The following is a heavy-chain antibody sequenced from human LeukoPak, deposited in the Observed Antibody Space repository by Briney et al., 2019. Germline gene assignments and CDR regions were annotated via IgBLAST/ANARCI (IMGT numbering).Heavy chain of an antibody. CDR2: IGTAGDT. CDR3: ARVLRAYDSSGYYYDYFDY. V-gene: IGHV3-13*01. CDR1: GFTFSSYD. Sequence: GGSLRLSCSASGFTFSSYDMHWVRQATGKGLEWVSAIGTAGDTYYPGSVKGRFTISRENAKNSLYLQMNSLRAGDTAVYYCARVLRAYDSSGYYYDYFDYWGQGTLVTVSS. D-gene: IGHD3-22*01. J-gene: IGHJ4*02.